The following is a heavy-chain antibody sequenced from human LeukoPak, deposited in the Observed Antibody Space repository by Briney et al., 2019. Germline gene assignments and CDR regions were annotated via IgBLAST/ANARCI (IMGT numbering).Heavy chain of an antibody. V-gene: IGHV4-34*01. CDR3: ARAPRIAAAPGYDY. J-gene: IGHJ4*02. CDR1: GGSFSGYY. D-gene: IGHD6-13*01. CDR2: INHRGST. Sequence: SETLSLTCAVYGGSFSGYYWSWIRQPPGKGLEWIGEINHRGSTIYNPSLKSRVTISVDTSKNQFSLKLSSVTAADTAVYYCARAPRIAAAPGYDYWGQGTLVTVSS.